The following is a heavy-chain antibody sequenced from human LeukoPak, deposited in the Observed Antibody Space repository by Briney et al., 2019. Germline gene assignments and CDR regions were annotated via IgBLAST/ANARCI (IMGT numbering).Heavy chain of an antibody. Sequence: GGSLRLSCVGSGFIFSNYNMNWVRQAPGKGLEWISYISSRGTVSYADSVEGRFAISRDNAKNSLYLQMNSLRAEDTAVYYCARGGRLWFGEFDAFDIWAKGQWSPSLQ. CDR3: ARGGRLWFGEFDAFDI. J-gene: IGHJ3*02. CDR2: ISSRGTV. V-gene: IGHV3-48*01. CDR1: GFIFSNYN. D-gene: IGHD3-10*01.